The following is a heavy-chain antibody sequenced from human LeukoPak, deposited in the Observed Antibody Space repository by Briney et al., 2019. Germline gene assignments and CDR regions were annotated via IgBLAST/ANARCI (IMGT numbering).Heavy chain of an antibody. CDR2: IIPILGIA. CDR3: ARAGLAMVNYYFDY. V-gene: IGHV1-69*04. D-gene: IGHD5-18*01. CDR1: GGTFSSYA. J-gene: IGHJ4*02. Sequence: GASVKVSCKASGGTFSSYAISWVRQAPGQGLEWMGRIIPILGIANYAQKFQGRVTITADKSTSTAYMELSSLRSEDTAVYYCARAGLAMVNYYFDYWGQGTLATVSS.